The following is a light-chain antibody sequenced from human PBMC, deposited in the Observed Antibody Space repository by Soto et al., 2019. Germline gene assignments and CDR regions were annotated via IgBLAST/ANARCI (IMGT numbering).Light chain of an antibody. J-gene: IGKJ1*01. CDR3: QHYGSSPWT. Sequence: EIVLTQSPGTLSLSPGARVTLSCRASQSVGGSYLAWFQQKPGQAPRLLMYVASTRATGVPDRFSGSGSATDFSLTINSLEPEDFAVYYCQHYGSSPWTFGQGTKVEIK. V-gene: IGKV3-20*01. CDR1: QSVGGSY. CDR2: VAS.